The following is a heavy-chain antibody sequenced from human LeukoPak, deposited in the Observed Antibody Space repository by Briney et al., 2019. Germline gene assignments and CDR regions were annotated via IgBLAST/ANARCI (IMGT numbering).Heavy chain of an antibody. CDR1: GFTFSSYA. V-gene: IGHV3-30-3*01. D-gene: IGHD5-24*01. CDR3: AKDQENGYKTYYFDY. Sequence: GRSLRLSCAASGFTFSSYAMHWVRQAPGKGLEWVAVISYDGSNKYYADSVKGRFTISRDNSKNTLYLQMNSLRAEDTAVYYCAKDQENGYKTYYFDYWGQGTLVTVSS. CDR2: ISYDGSNK. J-gene: IGHJ4*02.